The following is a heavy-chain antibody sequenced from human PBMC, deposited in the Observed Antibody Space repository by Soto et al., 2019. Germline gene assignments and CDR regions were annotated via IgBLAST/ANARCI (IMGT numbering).Heavy chain of an antibody. CDR3: ARQPDYDSSGYVPLFDY. J-gene: IGHJ4*02. Sequence: PSETLSLTCTVSGVSISSSSYYWVWIRQPPGKGLEWIGSIYYSGSTSYNPSLKSRVTISVDTSKNQFSLKLSSVTAADTAVYYCARQPDYDSSGYVPLFDYWGQGTLVTVSS. D-gene: IGHD3-22*01. CDR1: GVSISSSSYY. CDR2: IYYSGST. V-gene: IGHV4-39*01.